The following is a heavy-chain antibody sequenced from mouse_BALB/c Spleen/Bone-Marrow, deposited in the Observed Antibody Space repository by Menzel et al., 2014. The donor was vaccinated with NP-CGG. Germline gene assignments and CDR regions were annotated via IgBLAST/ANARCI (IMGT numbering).Heavy chain of an antibody. D-gene: IGHD1-1*01. Sequence: EVQLQQSGGGLVQPGGPLKLSCAASGFDFSRYWMSWVRQSPGKGLEWIGEINPDSSTINYTPSLKDKFIISRDNAQNTLYLQMSKVRSEDTALYYCARLNYYGNLFVWGAGTTVTVSS. CDR2: INPDSSTI. J-gene: IGHJ1*01. CDR1: GFDFSRYW. CDR3: ARLNYYGNLFV. V-gene: IGHV4-1*02.